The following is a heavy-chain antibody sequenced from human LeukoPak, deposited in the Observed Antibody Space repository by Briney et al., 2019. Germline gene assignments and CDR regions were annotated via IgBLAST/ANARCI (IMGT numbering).Heavy chain of an antibody. CDR1: GASVSSSSDY. CDR3: ARVVVPSGGHKWFDP. J-gene: IGHJ5*02. CDR2: FYYGGNT. Sequence: SETLSLTCSVSGASVSSSSDYCCWLRQPPGKGLEWIGSFYYGGNTYFTPSLKNRGTISLGTSKNQFSLRLTSVTAADTAMYYCARVVVPSGGHKWFDPWGQGILVTVSS. V-gene: IGHV4-39*02. D-gene: IGHD2-15*01.